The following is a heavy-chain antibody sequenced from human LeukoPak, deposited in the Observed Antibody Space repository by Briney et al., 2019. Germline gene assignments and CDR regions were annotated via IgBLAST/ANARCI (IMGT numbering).Heavy chain of an antibody. CDR2: ISNSGGNT. D-gene: IGHD3-22*01. J-gene: IGHJ4*02. CDR1: GFTFSSSA. V-gene: IGHV3-23*01. CDR3: AKYDNSGRAGGY. Sequence: GGSLRLSCAASGFTFSSSAMNWVRQAPGKGLEWVSRISNSGGNTDYADSVKGRFTISRDNSKNTLYLQMNSLRAEDTAMYYCAKYDNSGRAGGYWGQGTLVTVSS.